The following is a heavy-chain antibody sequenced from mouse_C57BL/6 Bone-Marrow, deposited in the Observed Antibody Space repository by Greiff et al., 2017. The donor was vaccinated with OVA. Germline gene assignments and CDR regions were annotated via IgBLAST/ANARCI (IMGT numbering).Heavy chain of an antibody. Sequence: EVQRVESGGGLVKPGGSLKLSCAASGFTFSDYGMHWVRQAPEKGLEWVAYISSGSSTIYYADTVKGRFTISRDNAKNTLFLQMTSLRSEETAMYYGARGSDCGYFDVWGTGTTVTVSS. J-gene: IGHJ1*03. V-gene: IGHV5-17*01. CDR1: GFTFSDYG. D-gene: IGHD2-4*01. CDR2: ISSGSSTI. CDR3: ARGSDCGYFDV.